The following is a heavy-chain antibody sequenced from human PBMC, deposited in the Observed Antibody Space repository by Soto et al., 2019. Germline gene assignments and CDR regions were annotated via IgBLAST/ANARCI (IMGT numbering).Heavy chain of an antibody. CDR1: GGTFSTYI. V-gene: IGHV1-69*06. Sequence: QVQLVQSGAEVKKPGSSVKVSCKVSGGTFSTYIISWVRQAPGHGLEWMGGIIPLFGAANYAQKFQGRVTITADKSTSTAYMELSSLRSEDTAIYYCAREDSSGYRFDYWGRGTLVTVSS. J-gene: IGHJ4*01. CDR3: AREDSSGYRFDY. D-gene: IGHD3-22*01. CDR2: IIPLFGAA.